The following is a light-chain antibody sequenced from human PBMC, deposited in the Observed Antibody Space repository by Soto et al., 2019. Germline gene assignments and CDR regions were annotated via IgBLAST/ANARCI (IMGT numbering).Light chain of an antibody. CDR3: QQYNNWPFIT. CDR1: QSVSSSY. CDR2: GAS. Sequence: EIVLTQSPGTLSLSPGERATLSCRASQSVSSSYLAWYQQKPDQAPRLLIYGASSRATGIPDRFSGSGSGTDFTLTISRLEPEDFAVYYCQQYNNWPFITFGQGTRLEI. V-gene: IGKV3-20*01. J-gene: IGKJ5*01.